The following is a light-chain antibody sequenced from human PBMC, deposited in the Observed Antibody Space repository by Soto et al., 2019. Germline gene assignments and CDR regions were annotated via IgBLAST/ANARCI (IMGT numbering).Light chain of an antibody. Sequence: EIVLTQSPGTLSLSPGERATLSCRASQSVSNNYLAWYQQKPGQAPRLLIYDASNRATGIPARFSGGGSGTDFTLTISSLEPEDFAVYYCQQRSNWQVTFGQGTRLEIK. J-gene: IGKJ5*01. CDR1: QSVSNNY. V-gene: IGKV3-11*01. CDR3: QQRSNWQVT. CDR2: DAS.